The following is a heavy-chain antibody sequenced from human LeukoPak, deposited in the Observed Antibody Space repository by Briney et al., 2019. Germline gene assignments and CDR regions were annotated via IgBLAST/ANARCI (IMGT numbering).Heavy chain of an antibody. Sequence: ASVKVSCKASGYTFTSYAMHWVRQAPGQRLEWMGWINAGNGNTKYSQKFQGRVTITRDTSASTAYMELSSLGSEDTAVYYCARFYGSGNDAFDIWGQGTMVTVSS. D-gene: IGHD3-10*01. V-gene: IGHV1-3*01. CDR2: INAGNGNT. CDR3: ARFYGSGNDAFDI. CDR1: GYTFTSYA. J-gene: IGHJ3*02.